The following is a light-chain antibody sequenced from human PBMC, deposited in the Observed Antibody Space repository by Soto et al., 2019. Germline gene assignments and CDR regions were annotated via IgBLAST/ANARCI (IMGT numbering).Light chain of an antibody. J-gene: IGKJ4*01. CDR2: DSS. CDR3: QQRSVWPLT. CDR1: QSVSSY. Sequence: EIVLTQFPATLSLSPGDGATLSCRASQSVSSYLPWYQQKRGQAPRLLIYDSSNRATGIPARFSGSGSGTDFSLIISSLEPEDFAVYYCQQRSVWPLTFGGGTKVEIK. V-gene: IGKV3-11*01.